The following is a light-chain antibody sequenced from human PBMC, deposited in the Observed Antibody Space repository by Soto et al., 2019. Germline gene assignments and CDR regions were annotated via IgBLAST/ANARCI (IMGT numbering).Light chain of an antibody. Sequence: EIVLTQSPATLSLSPGERATLSCRASQSVGNYLAWYQQTPGQHPRLLIYDASSRAAGIPVRFSGSGSGTDFTLTISSLEPEDFAVYYCQQRSNWPPGYTFGQGTKLEIK. CDR2: DAS. V-gene: IGKV3-11*01. CDR3: QQRSNWPPGYT. CDR1: QSVGNY. J-gene: IGKJ2*01.